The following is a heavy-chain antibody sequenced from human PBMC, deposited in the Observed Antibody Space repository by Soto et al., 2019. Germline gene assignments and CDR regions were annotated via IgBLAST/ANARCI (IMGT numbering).Heavy chain of an antibody. V-gene: IGHV3-23*01. Sequence: GGSLRLSCAASGFTFNNYAIDWVRQVPGKGLEWVSSISRSGGNTFYADSMKGRFTISRDNSKNTVYLQMSRLRVEDTAIYYCARSNHSGDYARCFGRWGQGTLVTVSS. CDR2: ISRSGGNT. J-gene: IGHJ4*01. CDR3: ARSNHSGDYARCFGR. D-gene: IGHD4-17*01. CDR1: GFTFNNYA.